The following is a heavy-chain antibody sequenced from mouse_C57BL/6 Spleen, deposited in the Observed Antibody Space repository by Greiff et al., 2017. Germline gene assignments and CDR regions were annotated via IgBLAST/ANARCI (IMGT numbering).Heavy chain of an antibody. D-gene: IGHD3-2*02. CDR3: ARAQGYFDY. CDR2: IYPGDGDT. Sequence: QVQLKESGPELVKPGASVKISCKASGYAFSSSWMNWVKQRPGKGLEWIGRIYPGDGDTNYNGKFKGKATLTADKSSSTAYMQLSSLTSEDSAVYFCARAQGYFDYWGQGTTLTVSS. CDR1: GYAFSSSW. V-gene: IGHV1-82*01. J-gene: IGHJ2*01.